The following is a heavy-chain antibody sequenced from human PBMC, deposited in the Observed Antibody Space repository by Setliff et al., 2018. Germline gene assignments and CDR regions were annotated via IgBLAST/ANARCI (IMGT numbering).Heavy chain of an antibody. J-gene: IGHJ4*02. D-gene: IGHD3-22*01. CDR3: ARQEDDSSGYYSTD. CDR1: GGSITSSSYY. V-gene: IGHV4-39*01. Sequence: PSETLSLTCTVSGGSITSSSYYWGWVRQPPGKGLEWIGTIFWSGTTYYNPSLNSRGTISVDTSRDQFSLNLSSVTVADTAVYYCARQEDDSSGYYSTDWGQGTLVTVSS. CDR2: IFWSGTT.